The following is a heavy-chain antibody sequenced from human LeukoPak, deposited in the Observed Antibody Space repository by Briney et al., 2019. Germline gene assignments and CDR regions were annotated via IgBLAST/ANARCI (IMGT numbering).Heavy chain of an antibody. V-gene: IGHV3-21*01. Sequence: GGSLRLSCAASGFTFSSYSMNWVRQAQGKGLEWVSSISSSSSYIYYADSVKGRFTISRDNAKNSLYLQMNSLRAEDTAVYYCARDVGTTGDTAMALFDYWGQGTLVTVSS. D-gene: IGHD5-18*01. J-gene: IGHJ4*02. CDR3: ARDVGTTGDTAMALFDY. CDR2: ISSSSSYI. CDR1: GFTFSSYS.